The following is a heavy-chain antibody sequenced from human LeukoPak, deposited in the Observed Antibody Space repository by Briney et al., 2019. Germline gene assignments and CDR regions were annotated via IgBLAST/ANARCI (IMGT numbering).Heavy chain of an antibody. V-gene: IGHV4-59*01. Sequence: PSETLSLTCTVSGGSINSYYWSWIRQPPGKGLEWIGYIYYSGSTNYNPSLKSRVTISVDTSKNQFSLKLSSVTAADTAVYYCARADYGDSYYFDYWGQGTLVTVSS. CDR2: IYYSGST. D-gene: IGHD4-17*01. J-gene: IGHJ4*02. CDR3: ARADYGDSYYFDY. CDR1: GGSINSYY.